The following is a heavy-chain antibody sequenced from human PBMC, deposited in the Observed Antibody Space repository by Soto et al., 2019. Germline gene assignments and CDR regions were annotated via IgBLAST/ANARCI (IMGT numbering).Heavy chain of an antibody. CDR3: ARDRVDYSSFHYGMDV. CDR2: INPNSGGT. J-gene: IGHJ6*02. CDR1: GYIFTGFY. D-gene: IGHD4-4*01. V-gene: IGHV1-2*02. Sequence: SVKVSCKTSGYIFTGFYMHWVRQAPGQGLEWMGWINPNSGGTNYPQKFRDRVTMTRDTSIGTAYMELSSLRSDDTAVYYCARDRVDYSSFHYGMDVWGQGTTVTVSS.